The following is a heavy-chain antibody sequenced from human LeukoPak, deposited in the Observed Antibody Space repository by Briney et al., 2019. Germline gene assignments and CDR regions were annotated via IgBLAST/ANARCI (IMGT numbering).Heavy chain of an antibody. CDR1: GFTFSSYA. V-gene: IGHV3-23*01. CDR2: ISGSGGST. J-gene: IGHJ4*02. Sequence: PGGSLRLSCAASGFTFSSYAMSWVRQAPGKGLEWVSGISGSGGSTYYADSVKGRFTISRDNSKNTLYLQMNSLRAEDTAVYYCAKGHSVTTSCFDYWGQGTLVTVSS. D-gene: IGHD4-17*01. CDR3: AKGHSVTTSCFDY.